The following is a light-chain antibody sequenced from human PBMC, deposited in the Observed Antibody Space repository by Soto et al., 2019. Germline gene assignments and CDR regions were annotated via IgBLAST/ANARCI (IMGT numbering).Light chain of an antibody. CDR1: PAIASF. CDR3: QQYNSYSRVT. V-gene: IGKV1-9*01. Sequence: IQLTQSPSSLSASVGDRVTITCRASPAIASFLAWYQQKPGTAPKLLIYGASTLQSGVPSRFSGSRSGADYTLTIGSLQPEDFATYYCQQYNSYSRVTFGPGTKVDIK. J-gene: IGKJ3*01. CDR2: GAS.